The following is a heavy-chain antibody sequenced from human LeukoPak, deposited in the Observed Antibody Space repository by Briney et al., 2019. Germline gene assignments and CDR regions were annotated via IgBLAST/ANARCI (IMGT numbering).Heavy chain of an antibody. V-gene: IGHV4-61*01. Sequence: PSETLSLTCTVSGGSVSSGSYYWRWLRQPPGNGLEWIGYVYYSGSNSYNPSLKSRVTISVDTSKNQFSLKLRSVTAADTAVYYCARGSFYYFDYWGQGTLVTVSS. CDR3: ARGSFYYFDY. CDR1: GGSVSSGSYY. CDR2: VYYSGSN. D-gene: IGHD6-25*01. J-gene: IGHJ4*02.